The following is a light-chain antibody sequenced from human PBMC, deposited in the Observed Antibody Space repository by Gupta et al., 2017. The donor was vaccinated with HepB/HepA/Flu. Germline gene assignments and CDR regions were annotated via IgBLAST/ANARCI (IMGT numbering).Light chain of an antibody. V-gene: IGKV1-27*01. CDR2: GTS. CDR3: QKYNTAPFT. J-gene: IGKJ3*01. Sequence: DTQMTQSPSSLSASVGDRVNITCRASRGISTYLAWYQQRPGSFPKLLIYGTSTLQSGVLSRFSGSGSGTDFTLTIDSLQPEDGATYFCQKYNTAPFTFGPGTK. CDR1: RGISTY.